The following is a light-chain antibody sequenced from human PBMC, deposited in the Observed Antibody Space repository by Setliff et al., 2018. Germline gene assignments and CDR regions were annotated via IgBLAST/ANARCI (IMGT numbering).Light chain of an antibody. CDR3: QQLYTYPRT. CDR2: AAS. V-gene: IGKV1-9*01. Sequence: DIQLTQSPSFLSASVGDRVTITCRASQDISSYLGWYQQKPGKAPNLLIYAASTLQSGVPSRFSGSGSGTDFTLTISSLQPEDFATYYCQQLYTYPRTFGPGTKVDIK. CDR1: QDISSY. J-gene: IGKJ3*01.